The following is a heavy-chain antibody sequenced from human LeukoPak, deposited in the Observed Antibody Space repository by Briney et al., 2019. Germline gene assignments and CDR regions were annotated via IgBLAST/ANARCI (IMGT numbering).Heavy chain of an antibody. CDR2: LTGSGGST. CDR1: GFTFGSSS. J-gene: IGHJ4*02. D-gene: IGHD2-2*01. Sequence: GRSLRLSCAASGFTFGSSSMSWVRHAPGKGLEWVSALTGSGGSTYYAYSVKGRFTISRDNSKKTLFLQMNSLRAEDTAVYYCAKDLAPAAYWGQGTLVTVSS. CDR3: AKDLAPAAY. V-gene: IGHV3-23*01.